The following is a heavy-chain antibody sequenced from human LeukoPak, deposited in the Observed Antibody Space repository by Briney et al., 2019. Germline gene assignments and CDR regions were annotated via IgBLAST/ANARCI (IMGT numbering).Heavy chain of an antibody. J-gene: IGHJ4*02. Sequence: SETLSLTCAVYGRSFSGYYWSWIRQPPGKGLEWIGEINHSGSTNYNPSLKSRVTISVDTSKNQFSLKLSSVTAADTAVYYCARRRTYYYDSSGYLPFDYWGQGTLVTVSS. CDR2: INHSGST. CDR1: GRSFSGYY. D-gene: IGHD3-22*01. CDR3: ARRRTYYYDSSGYLPFDY. V-gene: IGHV4-34*01.